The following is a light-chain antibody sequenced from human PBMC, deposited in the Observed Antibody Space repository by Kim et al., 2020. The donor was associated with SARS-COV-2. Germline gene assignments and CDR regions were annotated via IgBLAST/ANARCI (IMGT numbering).Light chain of an antibody. J-gene: IGKJ1*01. V-gene: IGKV3-15*01. Sequence: SPGESATPPCRASQSVSSNLAWYQQKPGQAPRRLIYGASTRATGIPARFSGSGSGTEFTLTISSLQSEDFAVYYCQQYNNWPPWTFGQGTKVEIK. CDR1: QSVSSN. CDR2: GAS. CDR3: QQYNNWPPWT.